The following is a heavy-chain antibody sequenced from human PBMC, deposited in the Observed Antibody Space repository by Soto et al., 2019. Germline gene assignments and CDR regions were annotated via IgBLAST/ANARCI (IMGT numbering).Heavy chain of an antibody. CDR1: GFTFSSYS. CDR3: AKDGEPIFGPN. Sequence: GGSLRLSCAASGFTFSSYSMSWVRQAPGKGLEWVSAIRGSGGSTYYADSVKGRFTISRDNSKNTLYLQMNSLRAEDTAVYYCAKDGEPIFGPNWGQGTMVTVS. CDR2: IRGSGGST. J-gene: IGHJ3*01. V-gene: IGHV3-23*01. D-gene: IGHD7-27*01.